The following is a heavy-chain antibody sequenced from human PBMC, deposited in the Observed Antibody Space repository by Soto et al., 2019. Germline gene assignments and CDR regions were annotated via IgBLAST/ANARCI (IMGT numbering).Heavy chain of an antibody. CDR3: ARSSGGNYGIIIEGTNWFAP. V-gene: IGHV1-46*01. D-gene: IGHD1-26*01. J-gene: IGHJ5*02. CDR2: INPHGGST. CDR1: GGTFISYS. Sequence: VASVKVSFKASGGTFISYSISWVRQAPVQGLEWMGVINPHGGSTAYAQKFKGRVPLTRDTSASTVYMEVSSLTSEDTAMYYCARSSGGNYGIIIEGTNWFAPWGQGTLVTVSS.